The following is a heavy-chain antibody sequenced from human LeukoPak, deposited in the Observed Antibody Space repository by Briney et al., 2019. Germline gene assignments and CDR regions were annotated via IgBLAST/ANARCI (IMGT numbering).Heavy chain of an antibody. D-gene: IGHD1-14*01. CDR2: IYYSGST. CDR1: GGSISSGDYY. CDR3: ANRDGNHDDAFDI. V-gene: IGHV4-30-4*01. J-gene: IGHJ3*02. Sequence: PSETLSLTCTVSGGSISSGDYYWSWIRQPPGKGLEWIGYIYYSGSTYYNPSLKSRVTVSVDTSKNQFSLKLSSVTAADTAVYYCANRDGNHDDAFDIWGQGTMVTVSS.